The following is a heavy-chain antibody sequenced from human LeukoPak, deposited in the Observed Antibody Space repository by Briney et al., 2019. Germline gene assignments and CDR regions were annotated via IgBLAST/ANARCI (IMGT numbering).Heavy chain of an antibody. CDR1: GFTFSGYS. CDR2: ITGSSIYI. CDR3: ARDLGTTPYFDY. D-gene: IGHD2-15*01. J-gene: IGHJ4*02. Sequence: GGSLRLSCAASGFTFSGYSMNWVRQAPGKGLEWVSSITGSSIYIYYADSVKGRFTISRDNAKNSLYLQMNSLRAEDTAVYYCARDLGTTPYFDYXGQGTLVTVSS. V-gene: IGHV3-21*01.